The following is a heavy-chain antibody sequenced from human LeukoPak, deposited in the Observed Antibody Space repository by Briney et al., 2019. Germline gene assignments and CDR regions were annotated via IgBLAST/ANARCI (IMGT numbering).Heavy chain of an antibody. V-gene: IGHV4-34*08. J-gene: IGHJ5*02. CDR1: GFTFSSYA. Sequence: GSLRLSCAASGFTFSSYAMHWVRQPPGKGLEWIGEINHSGSTNYNPSLKSRVAISVDTSKNQFSLKLSSVTAADTAVYYCARRPRRIVGATNWFDPWGQGTLVTVSS. CDR2: INHSGST. D-gene: IGHD1-26*01. CDR3: ARRPRRIVGATNWFDP.